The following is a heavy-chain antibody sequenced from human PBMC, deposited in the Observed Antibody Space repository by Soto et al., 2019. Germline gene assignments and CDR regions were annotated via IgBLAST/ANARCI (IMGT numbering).Heavy chain of an antibody. Sequence: QVQLQESDAGLVKASQTLSLTCTGSGGSVISGAYYWTWIRQRPVKGLEWMGYIYYSGSTYYSPSLKSRLSRSLETSKNQFSLRLSSVTAADTAMYYCARARLRAVYAFDIWGQGTMVTVSS. CDR2: IYYSGST. CDR3: ARARLRAVYAFDI. D-gene: IGHD5-12*01. V-gene: IGHV4-31*03. J-gene: IGHJ3*02. CDR1: GGSVISGAYY.